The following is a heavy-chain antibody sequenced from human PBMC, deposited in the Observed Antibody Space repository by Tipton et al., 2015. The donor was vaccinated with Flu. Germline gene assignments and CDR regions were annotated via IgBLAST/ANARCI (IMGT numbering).Heavy chain of an antibody. CDR1: GGDISSSSYW. J-gene: IGHJ4*02. Sequence: TLSLTCSVSGGDISSSSYWWGWIRQPPGKGLEWIGSIYYSGSTYYNPSLKSRVTISIDTSDSQFSLKLSSVTATDTAVYYCSRSTYYYGSGSSDYWGQGTLVAVSS. CDR3: SRSTYYYGSGSSDY. CDR2: IYYSGST. D-gene: IGHD3-10*01. V-gene: IGHV4-39*01.